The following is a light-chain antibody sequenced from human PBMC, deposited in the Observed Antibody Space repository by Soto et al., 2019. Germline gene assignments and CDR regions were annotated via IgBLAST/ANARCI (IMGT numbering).Light chain of an antibody. V-gene: IGKV1-39*01. Sequence: DIQITQSPSSLSASVGDRVTITCRASQSIRSYLNWYQQKPGKAPKLLIYAASSLQSGVPSRFSGSGSGTDFTLTISSLQPEDFETYYCQQSYSTTPTFGGGTKVDIK. CDR2: AAS. CDR3: QQSYSTTPT. CDR1: QSIRSY. J-gene: IGKJ4*01.